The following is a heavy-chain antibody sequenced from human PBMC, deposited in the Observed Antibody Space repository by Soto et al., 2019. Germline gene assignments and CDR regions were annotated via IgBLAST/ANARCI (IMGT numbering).Heavy chain of an antibody. Sequence: PSETLSLTCAVYGGSFSGYYWSWIRQPPGKGLEWIGEINNSGSANNNPSLKSRVTISVDTSKNQFSPKLSSVTAADTAVYYCARGGAALGYCSGGSCLAPFDYWGQGTMVTVSS. D-gene: IGHD2-15*01. CDR2: INNSGSA. CDR1: GGSFSGYY. J-gene: IGHJ4*02. CDR3: ARGGAALGYCSGGSCLAPFDY. V-gene: IGHV4-34*01.